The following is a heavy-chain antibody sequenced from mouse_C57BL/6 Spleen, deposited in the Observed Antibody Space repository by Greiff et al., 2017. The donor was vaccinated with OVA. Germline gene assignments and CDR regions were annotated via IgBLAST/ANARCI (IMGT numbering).Heavy chain of an antibody. Sequence: QVHVKQPGAELVKPGASVKLSCKASGYTFTSYWMHWVKQRPGRGLEWIGRIDPNSGGTKYNEKFKSKATLTVDKPSSTAYMQLSSLTSEDSAVYYCARSYYYSKGGPYAMDYWGQGTSVTVSS. CDR3: ARSYYYSKGGPYAMDY. V-gene: IGHV1-72*01. CDR2: IDPNSGGT. D-gene: IGHD2-5*01. J-gene: IGHJ4*01. CDR1: GYTFTSYW.